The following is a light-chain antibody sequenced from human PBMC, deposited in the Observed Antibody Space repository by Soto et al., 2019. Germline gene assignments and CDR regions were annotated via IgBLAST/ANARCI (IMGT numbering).Light chain of an antibody. J-gene: IGKJ4*01. CDR2: DAS. Sequence: EIVLTQSPATLSLSPGVRATLSCRASQSVSRYLAWYQQKPGQAPRLLIYDASNRATGIPARFSGSVSGTDFTLTISSLEPEDFAVYYCQQRSDWPSTFGGGTKVQIK. CDR3: QQRSDWPST. V-gene: IGKV3-11*01. CDR1: QSVSRY.